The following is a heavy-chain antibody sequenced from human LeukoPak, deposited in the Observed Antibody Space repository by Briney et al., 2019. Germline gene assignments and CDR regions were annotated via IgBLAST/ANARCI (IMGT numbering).Heavy chain of an antibody. D-gene: IGHD7-27*01. J-gene: IGHJ4*02. CDR3: ANLNWGSGGFDG. CDR2: LSGSGAAT. CDR1: GFTLSSYV. Sequence: GGSLRLSCAASGFTLSSYVMSWVRQAPGMGLEWVSSLSGSGAATYYADAVKGRFTISRDNIKSTLYLQMNSLRVEDTAVYYCANLNWGSGGFDGWGQGTLVTVSS. V-gene: IGHV3-23*01.